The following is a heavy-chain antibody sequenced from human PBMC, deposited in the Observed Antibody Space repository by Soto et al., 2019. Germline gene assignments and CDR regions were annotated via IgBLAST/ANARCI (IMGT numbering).Heavy chain of an antibody. D-gene: IGHD2-21*02. V-gene: IGHV4-61*01. J-gene: IGHJ4*02. CDR2: IYYSGST. CDR3: ARGLEVTYFDY. Sequence: SETLSLTCTVSGGSVSSGSYYWSWIRQPPGKGLEWIGYIYYSGSTNYNPSLKSRVTISVDTSKNQFSLKLSSVTAADTAVYYCARGLEVTYFDYWGQGTLVTVSS. CDR1: GGSVSSGSYY.